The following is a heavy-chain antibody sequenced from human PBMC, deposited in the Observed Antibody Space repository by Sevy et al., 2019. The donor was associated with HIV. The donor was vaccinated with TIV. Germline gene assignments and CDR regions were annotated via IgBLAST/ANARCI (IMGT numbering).Heavy chain of an antibody. D-gene: IGHD2-21*02. CDR2: INWNGVGT. CDR3: ARERSCGGDCYYFDY. J-gene: IGHJ4*02. V-gene: IGHV3-20*04. CDR1: GLNFDDYG. Sequence: GGSLRLPCAASGLNFDDYGMSWVRQAPGKGLEWVSAINWNGVGTSYADSVKGRSTISRDNAKNSLYVQMNSLRAEDTALYYCARERSCGGDCYYFDYWGQGTLVTVSS.